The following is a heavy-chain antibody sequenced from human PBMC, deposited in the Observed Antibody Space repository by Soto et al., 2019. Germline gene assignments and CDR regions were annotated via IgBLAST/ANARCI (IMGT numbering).Heavy chain of an antibody. CDR2: ISSSSSYI. Sequence: EVQLVESGGGLVEPGGSLRLSCAASGFTFSTYSMNWVRQVPGKGLEWVSSISSSSSYIYYTDSVRGRFTISRDNAQNSLYLQIDSLRAEDTAVYYCARASNYDILTSYYFDYWGQGSLVTVSS. CDR3: ARASNYDILTSYYFDY. D-gene: IGHD3-9*01. CDR1: GFTFSTYS. J-gene: IGHJ4*02. V-gene: IGHV3-21*01.